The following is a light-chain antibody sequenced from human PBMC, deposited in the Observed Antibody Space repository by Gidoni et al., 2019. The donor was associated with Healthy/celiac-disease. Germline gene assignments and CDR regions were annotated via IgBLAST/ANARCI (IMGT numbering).Light chain of an antibody. V-gene: IGKV1-5*03. J-gene: IGKJ1*01. Sequence: DIQMTQSPSTLSASVGDRVTITCRASQSISSWLAWYQQKPGKAPKLLIYKASSLESGVPSRFSGSGSGTEFTLTISSLQPDDFATYYCQQSLSETFGQGTKVEIK. CDR1: QSISSW. CDR3: QQSLSET. CDR2: KAS.